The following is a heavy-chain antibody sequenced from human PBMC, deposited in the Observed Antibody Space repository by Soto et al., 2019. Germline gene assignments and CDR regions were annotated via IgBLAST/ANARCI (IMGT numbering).Heavy chain of an antibody. V-gene: IGHV1-2*04. J-gene: IGHJ6*02. CDR3: AREGAAGTPSYYYYGMDV. D-gene: IGHD6-13*01. CDR1: GYTFTGYY. CDR2: INPNSGGT. Sequence: ASVKVSCKASGYTFTGYYMHWVRQAPGQGLEWMGWINPNSGGTNYEQKFQGWVTMTRDTSISTAYMELSRLRSDDTAVYYCAREGAAGTPSYYYYGMDVWGQGTTVTVSS.